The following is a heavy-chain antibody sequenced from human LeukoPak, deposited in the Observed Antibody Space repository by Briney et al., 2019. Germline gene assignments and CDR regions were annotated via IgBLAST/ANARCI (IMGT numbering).Heavy chain of an antibody. CDR2: IKQDGSEK. D-gene: IGHD1-26*01. Sequence: GGSLRLSCAASGFTFSNYWMHWVRQAPGKGLEWVANIKQDGSEKYYVDSVKGRFTISRDNTKNSLYLQMNSLRAEDTAVYYCAREALWELPTLDAFDIWGQGTMVTVSS. J-gene: IGHJ3*02. CDR1: GFTFSNYW. V-gene: IGHV3-7*01. CDR3: AREALWELPTLDAFDI.